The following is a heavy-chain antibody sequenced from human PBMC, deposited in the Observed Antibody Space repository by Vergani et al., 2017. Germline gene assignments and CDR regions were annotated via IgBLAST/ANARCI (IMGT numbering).Heavy chain of an antibody. CDR3: GRGSDNYN. CDR1: GFKFSDHY. V-gene: IGHV3-11*01. CDR2: IKNTGDST. J-gene: IGHJ4*02. D-gene: IGHD5-24*01. Sequence: LEESGGGSVKPGGSLRLSCAASGFKFSDHYMSWIRQAPGKGLEWVSSIKNTGDSTHYADSVKGRFTISRDNSKNTLYLQMNSLRVEDTAVYYCGRGSDNYNWGQGTLVTVSS.